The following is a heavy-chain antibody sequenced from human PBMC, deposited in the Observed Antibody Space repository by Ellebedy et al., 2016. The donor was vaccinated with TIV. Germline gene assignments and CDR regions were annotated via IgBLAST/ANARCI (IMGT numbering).Heavy chain of an antibody. CDR2: ISYDGSNK. Sequence: GESLKISXAASGFTFSSYAMHWVRQAPGKGLEWVAVISYDGSNKYYADSVKGRFTISRDNSKNTLYLQMNSLRAEDTAVYYCARDETALKGEPLFWGQGTLVTVSS. J-gene: IGHJ4*02. D-gene: IGHD3-16*01. CDR1: GFTFSSYA. V-gene: IGHV3-30-3*01. CDR3: ARDETALKGEPLF.